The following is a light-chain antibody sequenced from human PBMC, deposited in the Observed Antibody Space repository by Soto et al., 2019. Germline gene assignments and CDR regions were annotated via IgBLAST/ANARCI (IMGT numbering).Light chain of an antibody. J-gene: IGKJ1*01. Sequence: DIQMTQSPSSLSASVGDRVTITCRASQSIKNYLHWYQQKPGKAPKLLIYAASSLQSGVPSRFSGSGSGTDFTLTISSLQPEDFATYYCQQSYSTPITFGQGTKVEIK. V-gene: IGKV1-39*01. CDR1: QSIKNY. CDR3: QQSYSTPIT. CDR2: AAS.